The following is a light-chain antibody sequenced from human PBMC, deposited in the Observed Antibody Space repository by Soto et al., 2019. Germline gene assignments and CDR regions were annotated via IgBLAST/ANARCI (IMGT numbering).Light chain of an antibody. V-gene: IGKV1D-12*01. CDR3: QQGYDLPIT. CDR1: ENIDNY. Sequence: DIQMTQSPSSVSASVGDRVTFTCQASENIDNYLAWYQQKPGKAPKLLIYLASTLQSGVPSRFRGSGYGRDFSLTVSSLQPEDFATYICQQGYDLPITFGGGTKVEI. J-gene: IGKJ4*01. CDR2: LAS.